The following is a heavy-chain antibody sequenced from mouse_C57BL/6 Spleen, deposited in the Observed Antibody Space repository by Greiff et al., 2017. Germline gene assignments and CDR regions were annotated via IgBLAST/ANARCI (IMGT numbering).Heavy chain of an antibody. CDR3: AGGYYYGSSYPDY. D-gene: IGHD1-1*01. Sequence: VQLKQSVAELVRPGASVKLSCTASGFNIKNTYMHWVKQRPEQGLEWIGRIDPANGNTKYAPKFQGKATITADTSSNTAYLQLSSLTSEDTAIYYCAGGYYYGSSYPDYWGQGTTLTVSS. J-gene: IGHJ2*01. CDR1: GFNIKNTY. V-gene: IGHV14-3*01. CDR2: IDPANGNT.